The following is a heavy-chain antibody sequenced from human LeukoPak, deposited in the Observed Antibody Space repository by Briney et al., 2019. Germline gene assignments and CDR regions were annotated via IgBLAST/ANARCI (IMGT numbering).Heavy chain of an antibody. CDR2: IYTSGST. Sequence: SETLSLTCTVSGGSISSYYWSWIRQPAGKGLEWIGRIYTSGSTYYNPSLNSRVTMSVDTSKNQFSLKLSSVTAADTAVYYCAREAYYYDSSGYYLLDYWGQGTLVTVSS. J-gene: IGHJ4*02. CDR3: AREAYYYDSSGYYLLDY. CDR1: GGSISSYY. D-gene: IGHD3-22*01. V-gene: IGHV4-4*07.